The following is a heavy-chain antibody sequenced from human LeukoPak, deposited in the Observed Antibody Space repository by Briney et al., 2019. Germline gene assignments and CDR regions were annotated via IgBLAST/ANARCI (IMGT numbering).Heavy chain of an antibody. CDR2: IYYSGST. Sequence: SETLSLTCTVSGGSISSHYWSWIRQPPGKGLEWIGYIYYSGSTNYSPSLKSRVTISVDTSKNQFPLKLSSVTAADTAVYFCARYYYESSGYYVLDYWGQGTLVTVSS. J-gene: IGHJ4*02. CDR1: GGSISSHY. CDR3: ARYYYESSGYYVLDY. D-gene: IGHD3-22*01. V-gene: IGHV4-59*11.